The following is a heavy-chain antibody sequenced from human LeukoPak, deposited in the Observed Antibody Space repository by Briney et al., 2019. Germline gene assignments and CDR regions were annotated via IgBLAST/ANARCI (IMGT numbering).Heavy chain of an antibody. CDR1: GYTLTTYD. V-gene: IGHV1-46*01. J-gene: IGHJ3*02. CDR2: INPSGGST. Sequence: ASVKVSCKASGYTLTTYDINWVRQAPGQGLEWMGIINPSGGSTRYAQKFQGRVTMTRDTSTSTVYMELSSLRSEDTAVYYCARGGYGDYKDAFDIWGQGTMVTVSS. D-gene: IGHD4-17*01. CDR3: ARGGYGDYKDAFDI.